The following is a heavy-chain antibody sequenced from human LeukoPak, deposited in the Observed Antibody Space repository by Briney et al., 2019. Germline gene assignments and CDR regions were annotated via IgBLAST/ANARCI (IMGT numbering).Heavy chain of an antibody. J-gene: IGHJ6*03. V-gene: IGHV1-69*01. CDR3: ARLVQGRLGYYYMDV. CDR2: IIPIFGTA. Sequence: SVKVSCKASGGTFSSYAISWVRQAPGQGLEWMGGIIPIFGTANYAQKFQGRVTITADESTSTAYMELSSLRSEDTAVYYCARLVQGRLGYYYMDVWGKGTTVTVSS. D-gene: IGHD7-27*01. CDR1: GGTFSSYA.